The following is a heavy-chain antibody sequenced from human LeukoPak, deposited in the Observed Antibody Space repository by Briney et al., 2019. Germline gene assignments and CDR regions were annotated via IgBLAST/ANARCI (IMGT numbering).Heavy chain of an antibody. J-gene: IGHJ5*02. V-gene: IGHV3-23*01. D-gene: IGHD6-25*01. CDR2: ISDSGGNT. Sequence: GGSLRLSCAASGFTFSKYVMSWVRQAPGKGLEWVSGISDSGGNTYYADSVKGRFTISRDNSKNTLYLQMSSLRAEDTAVYYCAKSEQRLTWFDPWGQGTLVTVSS. CDR3: AKSEQRLTWFDP. CDR1: GFTFSKYV.